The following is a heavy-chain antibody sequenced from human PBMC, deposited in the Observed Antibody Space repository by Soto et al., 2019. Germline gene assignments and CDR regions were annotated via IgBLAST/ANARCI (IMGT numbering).Heavy chain of an antibody. D-gene: IGHD3-22*01. Sequence: SETLSLTCTVSGGSISSSSYYWGWIRQPPGKGLEWIGSIYYSGSTYYNPSLKSRVTISVDTSKNQFSLKLSSVTAADTAVYYCARVVIYVSGWFDLWGQGSLVTVAS. V-gene: IGHV4-39*01. CDR2: IYYSGST. CDR3: ARVVIYVSGWFDL. CDR1: GGSISSSSYY. J-gene: IGHJ5*02.